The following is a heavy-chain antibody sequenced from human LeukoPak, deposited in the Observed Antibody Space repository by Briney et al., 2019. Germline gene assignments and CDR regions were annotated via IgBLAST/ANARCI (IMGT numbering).Heavy chain of an antibody. J-gene: IGHJ4*02. D-gene: IGHD4-17*01. CDR2: ISSSSSTI. Sequence: GGSLRLSCAASGFTFSSYSMNWVRQAPGKGLEWVSYISSSSSTIYYADSVKGRFTISRDNAKNSLYLQMNSLRAEDTAVYYCAREGDYGDYYWGQGTLVTVSS. V-gene: IGHV3-48*04. CDR1: GFTFSSYS. CDR3: AREGDYGDYY.